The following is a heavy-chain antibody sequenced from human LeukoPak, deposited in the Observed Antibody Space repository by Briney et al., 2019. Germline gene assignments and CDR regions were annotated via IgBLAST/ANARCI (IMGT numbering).Heavy chain of an antibody. Sequence: GASVTVSCKASGYTFTSYYMHWVRQAPGQGLEWIGIINPSGGSTSYAQKFQGRVTMTRDTSTSTVYMELSSLRSEDTAVYYCAENISAYCWGGGKDYWGQGTLVTGSS. CDR1: GYTFTSYY. CDR2: INPSGGST. J-gene: IGHJ4*02. D-gene: IGHD3-16*01. CDR3: AENISAYCWGGGKDY. V-gene: IGHV1-46*01.